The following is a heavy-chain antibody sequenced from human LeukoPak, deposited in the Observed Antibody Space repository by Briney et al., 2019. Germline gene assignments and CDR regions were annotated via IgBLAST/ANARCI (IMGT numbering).Heavy chain of an antibody. D-gene: IGHD3-10*01. Sequence: YPGGSLRLSCAASGFTFDDYAMHWVRQAPGKGLEWVSGISWNSGSIGYADSVKGRFTISRDNAKNSLYLQMNSLRAEDMALYYCAKVLWPRSRGAFDIWGQGTMVTVSS. CDR3: AKVLWPRSRGAFDI. V-gene: IGHV3-9*03. J-gene: IGHJ3*02. CDR2: ISWNSGSI. CDR1: GFTFDDYA.